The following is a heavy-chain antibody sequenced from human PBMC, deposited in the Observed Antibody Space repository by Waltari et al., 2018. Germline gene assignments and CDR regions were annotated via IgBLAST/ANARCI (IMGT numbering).Heavy chain of an antibody. V-gene: IGHV3-53*01. CDR1: GFSVRFNF. Sequence: EVQLVESGGGLIQPGGSLRLSCAASGFSVRFNFMAWVRQAPGKGLQWVSFFDTSDTTYYADSVKGRFTISRDTSKNTVFLQMNSLRADDTAVYYCARASIRNVDTPFFGAFQHWGQGTLVSVSS. J-gene: IGHJ1*01. D-gene: IGHD3-16*01. CDR3: ARASIRNVDTPFFGAFQH. CDR2: FDTSDTT.